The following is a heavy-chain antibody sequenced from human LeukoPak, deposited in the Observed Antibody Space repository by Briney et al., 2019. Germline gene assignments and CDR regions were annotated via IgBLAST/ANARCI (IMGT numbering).Heavy chain of an antibody. CDR1: GGSFRGYY. J-gene: IGHJ4*02. D-gene: IGHD1-26*01. CDR2: TTHSGSS. CDR3: ARMWPGRIGGSLGSSDY. V-gene: IGHV4-34*01. Sequence: SETLSLTCGVAGGSFRGYYWTWIRQAPGKGLEWIGETTHSGSSNYNPSLKSRVNISVDMAKNQFSLTLSSVIAADTAEYYCARMWPGRIGGSLGSSDYWGQGTLVTVSS.